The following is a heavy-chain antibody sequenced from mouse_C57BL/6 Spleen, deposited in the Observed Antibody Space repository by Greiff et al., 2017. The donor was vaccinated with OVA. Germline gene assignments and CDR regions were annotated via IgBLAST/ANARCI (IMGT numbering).Heavy chain of an antibody. CDR1: GYTFTSYW. V-gene: IGHV1-50*01. J-gene: IGHJ2*01. D-gene: IGHD2-5*01. CDR2: IDPSDSYT. CDR3: ARGDSNYDFDY. Sequence: QVQLQQPGAELVKPGASVKLSCKAFGYTFTSYWMQWVKQRPGQGLEWIGEIDPSDSYTNYNQKFKGKATLTVDTSSSTAYMQLSSLTSEDSAVYYCARGDSNYDFDYWGQGTTLTVSS.